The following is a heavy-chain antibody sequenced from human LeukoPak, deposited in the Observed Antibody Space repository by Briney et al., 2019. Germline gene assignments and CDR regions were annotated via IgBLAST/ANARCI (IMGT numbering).Heavy chain of an antibody. CDR3: ARRSSTSLYYYYYMDV. V-gene: IGHV4-34*01. CDR1: GGSFSGYY. CDR2: INHSGST. Sequence: SEALSLTCAVYGGSFSGYYWSWIRQPPGKGLEWIGEINHSGSTNYNPSLKSRVTISVDTSKNQFSLKLSSVTAADTAVYYCARRSSTSLYYYYYMDVWGKGTTVTVSS. D-gene: IGHD2-2*01. J-gene: IGHJ6*03.